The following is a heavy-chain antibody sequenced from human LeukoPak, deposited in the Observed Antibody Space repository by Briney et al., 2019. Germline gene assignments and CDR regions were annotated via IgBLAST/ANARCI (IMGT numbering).Heavy chain of an antibody. CDR2: IWYDGSNK. CDR3: ARDRRYYYGSGSSPTFDY. V-gene: IGHV3-33*01. J-gene: IGHJ4*02. CDR1: GFTFSTYG. Sequence: GGSLRLSCAASGFTFSTYGMYCVRQAPGKGLEWVAVIWYDGSNKNYADSVKGRFTISRGNSKNTLYLQMNSLRVEDTAVYYCARDRRYYYGSGSSPTFDYWGQGTLVTVSS. D-gene: IGHD3-10*01.